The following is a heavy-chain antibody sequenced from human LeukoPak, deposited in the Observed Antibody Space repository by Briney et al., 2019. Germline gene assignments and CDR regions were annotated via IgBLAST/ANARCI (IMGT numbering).Heavy chain of an antibody. Sequence: TSETLSLTCAVYGGSFSGYYWSWIRQPPGKGLEWIGSIYYSGSTYYDPSLKSRVTISVDTSKNQFSLKLSSVTAADTAVYYCARIVGYSYGKVDYWGQGTLVTVSS. D-gene: IGHD5-18*01. CDR3: ARIVGYSYGKVDY. CDR2: IYYSGST. V-gene: IGHV4-34*01. J-gene: IGHJ4*02. CDR1: GGSFSGYY.